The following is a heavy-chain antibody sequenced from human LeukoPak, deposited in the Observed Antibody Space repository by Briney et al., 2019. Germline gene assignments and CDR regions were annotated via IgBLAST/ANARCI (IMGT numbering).Heavy chain of an antibody. Sequence: GGSLRLSCAASGFTFSSYSMNWVRQAPGKGLEWVSSISSSSSYIYYADSVKGRFTISRDNSKNTVYLQMNDLRGEDTAVYYCAKSGSTVTTLNWFNPWGQGTLVTVYS. D-gene: IGHD4-17*01. CDR2: ISSSSSYI. J-gene: IGHJ5*02. V-gene: IGHV3-21*04. CDR3: AKSGSTVTTLNWFNP. CDR1: GFTFSSYS.